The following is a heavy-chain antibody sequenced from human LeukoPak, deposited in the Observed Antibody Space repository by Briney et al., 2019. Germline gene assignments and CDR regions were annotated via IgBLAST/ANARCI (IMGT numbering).Heavy chain of an antibody. J-gene: IGHJ6*03. Sequence: ASVKVSCKASGYTFTSYYMHWVRQAPGQGLEWMGIINPSGGSTSYAQKFQGRVTMTRDTSTSTVYMELGSLRSEDTAVYYCARDGVDATPYYYYYYMDVWGKGTTVTVSS. CDR3: ARDGVDATPYYYYYYMDV. CDR1: GYTFTSYY. D-gene: IGHD2-15*01. CDR2: INPSGGST. V-gene: IGHV1-46*01.